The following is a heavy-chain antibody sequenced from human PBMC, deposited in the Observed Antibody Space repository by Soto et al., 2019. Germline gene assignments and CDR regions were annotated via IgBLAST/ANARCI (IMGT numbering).Heavy chain of an antibody. CDR3: AIDDDTARFDY. Sequence: QVQLVQSGAEVKKPGASVKVSCKASGYTFTRYGSSWVRQAPGQGLECMGWISAYNGNTNYAQKLQGRVTMTTDTTTSTAYMELRSLRSDDTAVYYCAIDDDTARFDYWGQGTLGTVSS. V-gene: IGHV1-18*01. CDR1: GYTFTRYG. CDR2: ISAYNGNT. J-gene: IGHJ4*02. D-gene: IGHD5-18*01.